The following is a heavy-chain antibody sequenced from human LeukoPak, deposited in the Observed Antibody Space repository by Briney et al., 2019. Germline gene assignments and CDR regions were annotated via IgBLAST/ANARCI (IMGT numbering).Heavy chain of an antibody. D-gene: IGHD6-13*01. CDR3: ARAIAAAGFRPFDY. CDR1: GGSISSGGYY. CDR2: IYYSGST. V-gene: IGHV4-31*03. Sequence: SETLSLTCTVSGGSISSGGYYWSWIRQHPGKGLEWIGYIYYSGSTYYNPSLKSRVTISVDTSKNQFSLKLSSVTAADTTVYYCARAIAAAGFRPFDYWGQGTLVTVSS. J-gene: IGHJ4*02.